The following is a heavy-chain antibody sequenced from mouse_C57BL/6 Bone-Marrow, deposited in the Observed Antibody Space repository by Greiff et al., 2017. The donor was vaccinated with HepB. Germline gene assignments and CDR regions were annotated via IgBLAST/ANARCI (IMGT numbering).Heavy chain of an antibody. Sequence: VQLKESGPGLVKPSQSLSLTCTVTGYSITSGYDWHWIRHFPGNKLEWMGYISYSGSTNYNPSLKSRISITHDTSKNPFFLKLNSVTTEDTATYYCARGGYYSFFDYWGQGTTLTVSS. V-gene: IGHV3-1*01. CDR3: ARGGYYSFFDY. J-gene: IGHJ2*01. CDR1: GYSITSGYD. CDR2: ISYSGST. D-gene: IGHD2-3*01.